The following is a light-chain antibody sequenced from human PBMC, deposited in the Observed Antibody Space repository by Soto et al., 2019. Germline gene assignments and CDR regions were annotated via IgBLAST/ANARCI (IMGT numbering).Light chain of an antibody. J-gene: IGLJ1*01. CDR1: SSDIGAYDY. Sequence: QSALTQPASLSGSPGQSITISCTGTSSDIGAYDYVSWFQQHPGKAPKLMISEVNNRPSGVSNRFSGSKSGNTAYLTISGLQVEDEAEYFCKSYAGSNTDVFGSGTKVTVL. CDR3: KSYAGSNTDV. CDR2: EVN. V-gene: IGLV2-14*01.